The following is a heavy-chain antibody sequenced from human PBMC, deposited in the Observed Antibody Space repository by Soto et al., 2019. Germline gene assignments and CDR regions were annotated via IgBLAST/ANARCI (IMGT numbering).Heavy chain of an antibody. CDR3: ARDSRYDILTGYYPLYYYGMDV. CDR2: IIPIYGIA. J-gene: IGHJ6*02. Sequence: QVQLVQSGAEVKKPGSSVKVSCKASGGTFSSYAISWVRQAPGQGLEWMGGIIPIYGIANYAQKFQGRVTITADESTSTAYMELSSLRSEDTAVYYCARDSRYDILTGYYPLYYYGMDVWGQGTTVTVSS. CDR1: GGTFSSYA. D-gene: IGHD3-9*01. V-gene: IGHV1-69*01.